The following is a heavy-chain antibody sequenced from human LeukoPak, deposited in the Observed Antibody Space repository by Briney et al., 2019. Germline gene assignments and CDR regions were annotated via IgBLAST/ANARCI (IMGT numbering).Heavy chain of an antibody. V-gene: IGHV1-69*13. CDR3: ASDGGKGEQIIDY. CDR1: GVTFSSYA. CDR2: IIPIFGTA. D-gene: IGHD4-23*01. Sequence: GASVKVSCKASGVTFSSYAVSWVRQAPGQGLEWMGGIIPIFGTANYALKFQGRVTITADESTSTAYMELSSLRSEDTAVYYCASDGGKGEQIIDYWGQGTLVTVSS. J-gene: IGHJ4*02.